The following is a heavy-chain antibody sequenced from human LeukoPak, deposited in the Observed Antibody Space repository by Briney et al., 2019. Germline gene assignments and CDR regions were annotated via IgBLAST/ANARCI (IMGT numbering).Heavy chain of an antibody. V-gene: IGHV3-23*01. CDR2: ISGRGVVT. Sequence: GGSLRLSCAASRFTFSSYAMSWVRQAPGKGLEWVSAISGRGVVTYYADSVKGRFTMSRDNSKNTLYLQMNILRAEDTAVYYCAKEGYSSTWNADFDYWGQGTLVIVSS. J-gene: IGHJ4*02. CDR1: RFTFSSYA. D-gene: IGHD6-13*01. CDR3: AKEGYSSTWNADFDY.